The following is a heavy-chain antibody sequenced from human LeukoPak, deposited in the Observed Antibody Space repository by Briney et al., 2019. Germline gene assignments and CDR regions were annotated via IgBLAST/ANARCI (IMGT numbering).Heavy chain of an antibody. Sequence: SETLSLTCTVSGGSVSSYSWSWIRQPPGKGLEWIGYIYHSGSTYYNPSLKSRVTISVDRSKNQFSLKLSSVTAADTAVYYCARAYGENPIDYWGQGTLVTVSS. V-gene: IGHV4-30-2*01. J-gene: IGHJ4*02. D-gene: IGHD4-17*01. CDR1: GGSVSSYS. CDR2: IYHSGST. CDR3: ARAYGENPIDY.